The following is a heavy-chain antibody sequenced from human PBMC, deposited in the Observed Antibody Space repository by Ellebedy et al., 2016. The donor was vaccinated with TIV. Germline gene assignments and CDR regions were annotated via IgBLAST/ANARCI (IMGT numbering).Heavy chain of an antibody. V-gene: IGHV4-59*01. Sequence: MPSETLSLTCTVSGGSISSYYWSWIRQPPGKGLEWIGYIYYSGSTNYNPSLKSRVTISVDTSKNQFSLKLSSVTAADTAVYYCARDKHSYGYWNYYGMDVWGQGTTVTVSS. CDR2: IYYSGST. D-gene: IGHD5-18*01. CDR1: GGSISSYY. CDR3: ARDKHSYGYWNYYGMDV. J-gene: IGHJ6*02.